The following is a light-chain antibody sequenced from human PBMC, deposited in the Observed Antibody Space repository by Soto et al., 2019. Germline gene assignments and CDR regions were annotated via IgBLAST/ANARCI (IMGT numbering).Light chain of an antibody. V-gene: IGKV1-9*01. Sequence: DSQLTPSPSFLSASVGDRVPLTCRASQGISSYLAWYQQKPGKAPKLLIYAASTLQSGVPSRFSGSGSGTEFTLTISSLQPEDFATYYCQQLNSFPITLGQGTRLAI. CDR3: QQLNSFPIT. CDR1: QGISSY. CDR2: AAS. J-gene: IGKJ5*01.